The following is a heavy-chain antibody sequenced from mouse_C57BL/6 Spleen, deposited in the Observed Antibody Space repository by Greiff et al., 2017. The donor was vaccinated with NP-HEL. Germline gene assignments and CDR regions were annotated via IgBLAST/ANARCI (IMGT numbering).Heavy chain of an antibody. CDR3: ASSITRVVGGDLDV. CDR1: GFNIKDYY. D-gene: IGHD1-1*01. Sequence: EVQLQQSGAELVKPGASVKLSCTASGFNIKDYYMHWVKQSPDQGLEWIGRIDPDDGDTKYAPKFKGKSTITADTSSNTAYLQLSSLTSEDTAVYYCASSITRVVGGDLDVWGKGTTVTVAS. CDR2: IDPDDGDT. V-gene: IGHV14-2*01. J-gene: IGHJ1*03.